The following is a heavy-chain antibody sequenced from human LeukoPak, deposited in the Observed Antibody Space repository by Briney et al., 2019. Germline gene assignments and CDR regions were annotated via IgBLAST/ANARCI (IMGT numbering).Heavy chain of an antibody. J-gene: IGHJ4*02. CDR2: IKEDGSEK. D-gene: IGHD5-24*01. Sequence: GGSLRPSCAASGFTFSSYWMTWVRQAPGKGLERVANIKEDGSEKYYVDSVKGRFTISRDNAKNSLYLQMSSLRDDDTAVYYCTRDRGWQQFDYWGQGTLVTVSS. CDR1: GFTFSSYW. CDR3: TRDRGWQQFDY. V-gene: IGHV3-7*01.